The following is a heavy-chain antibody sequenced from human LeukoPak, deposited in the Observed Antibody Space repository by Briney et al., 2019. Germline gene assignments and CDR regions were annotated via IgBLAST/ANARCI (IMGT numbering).Heavy chain of an antibody. CDR2: ISAYNGNT. Sequence: ASVKVSCKASGYTFTSYGISWVRQAPGQGLEWMGWISAYNGNTNYAQKLQGRVTMTTDTSTSTAYMELRSLRSDDTAVYYCARGRGEGYTYGRYFFDYWGQGTLVTVSS. V-gene: IGHV1-18*01. D-gene: IGHD5-18*01. CDR1: GYTFTSYG. J-gene: IGHJ4*02. CDR3: ARGRGEGYTYGRYFFDY.